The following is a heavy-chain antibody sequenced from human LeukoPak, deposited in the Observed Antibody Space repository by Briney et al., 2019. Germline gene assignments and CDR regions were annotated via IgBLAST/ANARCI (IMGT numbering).Heavy chain of an antibody. J-gene: IGHJ4*02. D-gene: IGHD4-11*01. V-gene: IGHV3-23*01. CDR3: AKDPYGSTVTKSAFDY. Sequence: GGSLTLSCAASDVIFSNYAMSWVRQAPGKGLEWVSTISGSGATTYYADSVKGRFSISRDNSKNTLYLQMHSLRAEDTAVYYCAKDPYGSTVTKSAFDYWGQGSLVTVS. CDR1: DVIFSNYA. CDR2: ISGSGATT.